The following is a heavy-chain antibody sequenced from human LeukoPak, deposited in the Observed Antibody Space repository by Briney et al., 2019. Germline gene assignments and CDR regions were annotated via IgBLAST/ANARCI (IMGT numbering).Heavy chain of an antibody. CDR2: INHSGST. CDR1: GGSFSGYY. D-gene: IGHD6-13*01. CDR3: ASGKIVIAAAETRFDY. J-gene: IGHJ4*02. Sequence: SETLSLTCAVYGGSFSGYYWSWIRQPPGKGLEWIGEINHSGSTNYNPSLKSRVTISVDTSKNQFSLKLSSVTAADTAVYYCASGKIVIAAAETRFDYWGQGTLVTVSS. V-gene: IGHV4-34*01.